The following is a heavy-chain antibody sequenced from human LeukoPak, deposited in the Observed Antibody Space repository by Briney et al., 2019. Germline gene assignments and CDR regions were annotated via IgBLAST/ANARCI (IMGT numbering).Heavy chain of an antibody. CDR2: IYYSGST. V-gene: IGHV4-39*07. Sequence: PSETLSLTCTVSGGSISSSSYYWGWIRQPPGKGLEWIGSIYYSGSTYYNPSLKSRVTISVDTSKNQFSLTLSSVTAADTAVYYCARLQRSCYSCSDYFDYWGQGTLVTVSS. CDR3: ARLQRSCYSCSDYFDY. J-gene: IGHJ4*02. CDR1: GGSISSSSYY. D-gene: IGHD2-15*01.